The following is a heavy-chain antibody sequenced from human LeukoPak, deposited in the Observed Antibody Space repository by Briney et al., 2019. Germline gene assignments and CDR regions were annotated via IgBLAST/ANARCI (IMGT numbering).Heavy chain of an antibody. D-gene: IGHD3-9*01. J-gene: IGHJ3*02. V-gene: IGHV3-23*01. Sequence: GGSLRLSCAASGFTFSSYAMSWVRQAPGKGLEWVSAISGSGGSTYYADSVKGRFTISRDNAKNSLYLQMNSLRAEDTAVYYCARDPGLRYFDWLLHAFDIWGQGTMVTVSS. CDR2: ISGSGGST. CDR1: GFTFSSYA. CDR3: ARDPGLRYFDWLLHAFDI.